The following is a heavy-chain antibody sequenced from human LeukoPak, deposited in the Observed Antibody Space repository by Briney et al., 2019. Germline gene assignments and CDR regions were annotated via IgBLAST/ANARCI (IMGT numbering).Heavy chain of an antibody. CDR2: INPNSGGT. V-gene: IGHV1-2*04. Sequence: ASVKVSCKASGYTFTSYYMHWVRQAPGQGLEWMGWINPNSGGTNYAQKFQGWVTMTRDTSISTAYMELSRLRSDDTAVYYCARDETYYYDSSGYSFDYWGQGTLVTVSS. J-gene: IGHJ4*02. D-gene: IGHD3-22*01. CDR1: GYTFTSYY. CDR3: ARDETYYYDSSGYSFDY.